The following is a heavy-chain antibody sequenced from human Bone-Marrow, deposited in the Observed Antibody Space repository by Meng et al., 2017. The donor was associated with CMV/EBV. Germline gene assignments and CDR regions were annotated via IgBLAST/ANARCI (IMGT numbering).Heavy chain of an antibody. CDR1: GFTFSEYW. J-gene: IGHJ4*02. V-gene: IGHV3-7*01. D-gene: IGHD3-22*01. Sequence: GGSLRLSCAASGFTFSEYWMSWVRQAPGKGLEWVANLKNDGTENYYVDSVKGRFTISRDNAENSLYLQMNSLRAEDTATYYCARLGSGYYTDYWGQGTLVTVSS. CDR3: ARLGSGYYTDY. CDR2: LKNDGTEN.